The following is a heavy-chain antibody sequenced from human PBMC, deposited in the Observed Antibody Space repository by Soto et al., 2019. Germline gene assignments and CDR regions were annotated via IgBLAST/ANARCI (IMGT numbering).Heavy chain of an antibody. Sequence: QVQLVESGGGLVKPGGSLRLSCAASGFTFSDYYMSWIRQAPGKGLEWVSYISSSGSTIYNADSGKGRFTISRDNTKNSLYLQMNSLRAEETDVYYCASTSPPMGGYYYYMDVWGKGTTVTVSS. J-gene: IGHJ6*03. CDR2: ISSSGSTI. V-gene: IGHV3-11*01. CDR3: ASTSPPMGGYYYYMDV. D-gene: IGHD3-16*01. CDR1: GFTFSDYY.